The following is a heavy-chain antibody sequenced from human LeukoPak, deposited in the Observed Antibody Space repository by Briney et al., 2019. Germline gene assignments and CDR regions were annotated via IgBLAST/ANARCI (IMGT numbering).Heavy chain of an antibody. CDR1: GFTFTTYW. Sequence: GGSLRLSCAASGFTFTTYWMGWVRQAPGKGLEWVANIKQDGSEKYYVDSVKGRFTISRDNAKNSLSLQMNSLRAEDTAVYYCARGGSYLSAFDIWGQGTMVTVSS. V-gene: IGHV3-7*03. CDR2: IKQDGSEK. CDR3: ARGGSYLSAFDI. D-gene: IGHD1-26*01. J-gene: IGHJ3*02.